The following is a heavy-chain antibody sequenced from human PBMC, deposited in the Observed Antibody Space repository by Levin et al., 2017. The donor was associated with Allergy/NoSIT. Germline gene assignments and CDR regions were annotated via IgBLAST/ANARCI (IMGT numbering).Heavy chain of an antibody. J-gene: IGHJ4*02. CDR1: GGSISSSSYY. V-gene: IGHV4-39*07. CDR2: IYKSGSP. Sequence: SETLSLTCTVSGGSISSSSYYWGWIRQSPGKGLEWIGSIYKSGSPYYNPSLQSRVSISVDRSKNQFSLKLNSVTAADTAVYYCARGNMVRAVIKRLDYWGQGTLVTVSS. CDR3: ARGNMVRAVIKRLDY. D-gene: IGHD3-10*01.